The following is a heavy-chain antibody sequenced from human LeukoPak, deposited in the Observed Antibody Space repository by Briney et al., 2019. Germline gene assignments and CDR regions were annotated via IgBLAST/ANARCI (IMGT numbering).Heavy chain of an antibody. CDR1: GGSFSGYL. CDR2: INYNGEKT. J-gene: IGHJ6*01. D-gene: IGHD2-2*02. V-gene: IGHV4-34*01. CDR3: TRSGLTGMREYPRADYYYYGMDV. Sequence: SETLSLTCTVSGGSFSGYLWSGIRQPPGRGLEWIGEINYNGEKTNYNPSLKRRVNMSRDTYTNHFALKLSSVTAADTAVYFCTRSGLTGMREYPRADYYYYGMDVWVQGAAVTVSS.